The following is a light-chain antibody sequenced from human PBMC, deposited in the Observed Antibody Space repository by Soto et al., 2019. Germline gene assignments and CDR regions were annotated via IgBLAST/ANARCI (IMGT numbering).Light chain of an antibody. CDR1: QSVSSY. CDR2: GAS. V-gene: IGKV3-15*01. J-gene: IGKJ1*01. CDR3: QQYNNWPRT. Sequence: IVLTHSPGTLSLSPGEGATLSCRPSQSVSSYLAWYQQKPGQPPRLLLYGASTRATGIPARFSGSGSGTEFTLPISSLQSEDFAVYFCQQYNNWPRTFGQGTKVDIK.